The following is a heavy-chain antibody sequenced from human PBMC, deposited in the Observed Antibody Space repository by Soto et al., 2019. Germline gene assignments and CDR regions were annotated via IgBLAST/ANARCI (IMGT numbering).Heavy chain of an antibody. Sequence: SETLSLTCTVSGGSISSSSYYWGWIRQPPGKGLEWIGSIYYSGSTYYNPSLKSRVTISVDTSKNQFSLKLSSVTAADTAVYYCARQHYNYYDSSGYFWGQGTLVTVSS. CDR3: ARQHYNYYDSSGYF. J-gene: IGHJ4*02. D-gene: IGHD3-22*01. CDR2: IYYSGST. V-gene: IGHV4-39*01. CDR1: GGSISSSSYY.